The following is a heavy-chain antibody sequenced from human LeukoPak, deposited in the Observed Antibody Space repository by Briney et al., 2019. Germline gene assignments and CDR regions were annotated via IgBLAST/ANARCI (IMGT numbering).Heavy chain of an antibody. V-gene: IGHV3-11*05. J-gene: IGHJ4*02. Sequence: GGSLRLSCAASGFTFSDYYMTWIRQAPGKGLEWISYITSGGSYTNYADSVKGRFTISRDNAKNTLYLQMNSQRAEDTAVYYCAKGLAVAGHFDYWGQGTLVTVSS. CDR1: GFTFSDYY. CDR2: ITSGGSYT. D-gene: IGHD6-19*01. CDR3: AKGLAVAGHFDY.